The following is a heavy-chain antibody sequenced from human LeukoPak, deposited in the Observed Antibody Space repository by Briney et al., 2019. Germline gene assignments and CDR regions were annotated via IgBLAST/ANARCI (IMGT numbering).Heavy chain of an antibody. J-gene: IGHJ4*02. V-gene: IGHV3-23*01. CDR2: ISGSGGST. CDR1: GFTFSSYG. CDR3: AKRRYCTNGVCYLTDY. Sequence: GGSLRLSCAASGFTFSSYGMSWVRQAPGKGLEWVSAISGSGGSTYYADSVKGRFTISRDNSKNTLYLQMNSLRAEDTAVYYCAKRRYCTNGVCYLTDYWGQGTLVTVSS. D-gene: IGHD2-8*01.